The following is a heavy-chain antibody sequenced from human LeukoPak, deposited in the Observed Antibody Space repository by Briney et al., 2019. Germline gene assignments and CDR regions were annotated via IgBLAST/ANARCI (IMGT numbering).Heavy chain of an antibody. D-gene: IGHD6-6*01. CDR3: VRASTSSSSDKSVGY. Sequence: GGSLRLSCAASGFTLNNYWMSWVRQAPGKGLEWAANINQDGSEKYYVDSVKGRFIISRDNAKNSLDLQMNSLRVEDTAVYYCVRASTSSSSDKSVGYWGQGTLVTVSS. CDR2: INQDGSEK. V-gene: IGHV3-7*01. CDR1: GFTLNNYW. J-gene: IGHJ4*02.